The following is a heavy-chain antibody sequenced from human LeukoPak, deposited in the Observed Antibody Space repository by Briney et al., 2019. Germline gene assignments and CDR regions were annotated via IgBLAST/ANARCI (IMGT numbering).Heavy chain of an antibody. CDR1: GFTFSSYW. CDR2: IKQDGSEK. J-gene: IGHJ5*02. CDR3: ARATTVTTSREGRFDP. D-gene: IGHD4-11*01. Sequence: GGSLRLSCAASGFTFSSYWMSWVRQAPGKGLEWAATIKQDGSEKYYVDSVKGRFTVSRDNAKKSLYLQMNSLRAEDTAVYYCARATTVTTSREGRFDPWGQGTLVTVSS. V-gene: IGHV3-7*04.